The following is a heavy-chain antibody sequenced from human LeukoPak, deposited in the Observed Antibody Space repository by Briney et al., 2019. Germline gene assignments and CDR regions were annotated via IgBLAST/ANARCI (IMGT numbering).Heavy chain of an antibody. Sequence: ASVKVSCKASGYTFTSYGISWVRQAPGQGLEWMGWISAYNGNTNYAQKLQGRVTMTTDTSTSTAYMELRSLRSDDTAVYYCARDSSYCSSTNCYTTGEGFDYWGQGTLVTVSS. D-gene: IGHD2-2*02. CDR3: ARDSSYCSSTNCYTTGEGFDY. J-gene: IGHJ4*02. V-gene: IGHV1-18*01. CDR2: ISAYNGNT. CDR1: GYTFTSYG.